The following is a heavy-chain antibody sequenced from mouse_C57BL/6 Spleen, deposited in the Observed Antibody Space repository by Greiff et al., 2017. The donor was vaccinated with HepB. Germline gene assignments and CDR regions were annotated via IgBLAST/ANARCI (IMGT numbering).Heavy chain of an antibody. J-gene: IGHJ4*01. V-gene: IGHV2-6*03. Sequence: VKLMESGPGLVAPSQSLSISCTVSGFSFTSYGVHWVRQPPGKGLEWLVVIWSDGSTTYNSALKSRLSISKDNSKSQVFLKMNSLQTDDTATYYCARRGAGIAMDYWGKGTSVTGSS. CDR2: IWSDGST. CDR1: GFSFTSYG. D-gene: IGHD3-3*01. CDR3: ARRGAGIAMDY.